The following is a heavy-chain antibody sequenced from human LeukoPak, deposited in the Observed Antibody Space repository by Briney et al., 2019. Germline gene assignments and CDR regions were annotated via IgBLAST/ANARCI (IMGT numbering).Heavy chain of an antibody. CDR3: AKGSRGYTYHYFDY. D-gene: IGHD2-2*02. CDR1: GFSFSGYA. CDR2: ISGSGAST. Sequence: GGSLRLSCASSGFSFSGYAMIWVRQAPGKGLELVSTISGSGASTFYADSVRGRFITSKDIPSNTVYLQMNSLRAEDTAVYYCAKGSRGYTYHYFDYWGQGTLVNVSS. J-gene: IGHJ4*02. V-gene: IGHV3-23*01.